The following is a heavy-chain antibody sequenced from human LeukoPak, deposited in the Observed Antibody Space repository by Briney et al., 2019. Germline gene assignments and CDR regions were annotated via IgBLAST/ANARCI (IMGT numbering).Heavy chain of an antibody. CDR1: GYTFTTHF. CDR3: ARNGDNGAIDY. Sequence: GASVKVSCKASGYTFTTHFMHWVRLAPGQGLEWMGIINPSGGGTTYAQKFLGRVTMTRDTSTSTVYMELSSLRSEDTAVYYCARNGDNGAIDYWGQGTLVTVSS. CDR2: INPSGGGT. J-gene: IGHJ4*02. V-gene: IGHV1-46*01. D-gene: IGHD4/OR15-4a*01.